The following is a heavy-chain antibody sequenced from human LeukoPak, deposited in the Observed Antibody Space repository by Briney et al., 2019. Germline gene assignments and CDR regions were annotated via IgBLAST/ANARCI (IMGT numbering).Heavy chain of an antibody. CDR2: ISSSGGSI. D-gene: IGHD6-13*01. CDR3: ARGRTYSSSWPFDY. CDR1: GFTFNDYY. V-gene: IGHV3-11*04. Sequence: GGSLRLSCAASGFTFNDYYMSWIRQAPGKGLEWVSYISSSGGSINYADSVKGRFTISRDNAKNSLYLQMNSLRAEDTAVYYCARGRTYSSSWPFDYWGQGTLVTVSS. J-gene: IGHJ4*02.